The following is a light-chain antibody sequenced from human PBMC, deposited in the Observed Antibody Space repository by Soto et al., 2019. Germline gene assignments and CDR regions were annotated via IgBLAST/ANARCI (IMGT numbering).Light chain of an antibody. V-gene: IGLV2-11*01. CDR2: DVS. J-gene: IGLJ1*01. CDR1: SSDVGGYNY. CDR3: CSYAGRPRYV. Sequence: QSALTQPRSVSGSPGQSVTISCTGTSSDVGGYNYVSWYQQHPGKAPKVMIYDVSELPSGVPDRFSGSKSVNTASLTISGRQADDAADYYCCSYAGRPRYVLGTGTKLTVL.